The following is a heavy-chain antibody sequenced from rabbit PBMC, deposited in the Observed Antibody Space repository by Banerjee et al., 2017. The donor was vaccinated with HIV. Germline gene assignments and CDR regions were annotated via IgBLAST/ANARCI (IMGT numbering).Heavy chain of an antibody. Sequence: QEQLEESGGGLVKPEGSLTLTCIASGFDLSSYYYMCWVRQAPGKGLELIACIYTSSGSTYYASWAKGRFTISKTSSTTVTLQMTSLTVADTATYFCARDWAGSGGGRITFDLWGQGTLVTVS. V-gene: IGHV1S45*01. CDR2: IYTSSGST. D-gene: IGHD4-2*01. J-gene: IGHJ4*01. CDR3: ARDWAGSGGGRITFDL. CDR1: GFDLSSYYY.